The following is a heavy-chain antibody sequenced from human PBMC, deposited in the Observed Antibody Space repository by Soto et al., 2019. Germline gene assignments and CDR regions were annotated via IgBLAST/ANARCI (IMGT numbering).Heavy chain of an antibody. J-gene: IGHJ2*01. D-gene: IGHD3-3*01. CDR3: ARTPSGDFWSGYQSSYFDL. Sequence: GGSLRLSCAASGFTFSSYGMHWVRQAPGKGLEWVAVIWYDGSNKYYADSVKGRFTISRDNSKNTLYLQMNSLRAEDTAVYYCARTPSGDFWSGYQSSYFDLWGRGTLVTVSS. CDR2: IWYDGSNK. V-gene: IGHV3-33*01. CDR1: GFTFSSYG.